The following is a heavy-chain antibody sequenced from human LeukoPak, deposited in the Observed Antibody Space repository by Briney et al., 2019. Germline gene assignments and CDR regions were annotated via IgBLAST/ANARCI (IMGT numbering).Heavy chain of an antibody. Sequence: EAGGSLRLSCAASGFTFSSYGMHWVRQAPGKGLEWVAFIRYDGSNKYYADSVKGRFTISRDNSMNTLYLQMNSLRAEDTAVYYCAKDQDPYYYDSSGYSFDYWGQGTLVTVSS. CDR3: AKDQDPYYYDSSGYSFDY. J-gene: IGHJ4*02. D-gene: IGHD3-22*01. CDR2: IRYDGSNK. V-gene: IGHV3-30*02. CDR1: GFTFSSYG.